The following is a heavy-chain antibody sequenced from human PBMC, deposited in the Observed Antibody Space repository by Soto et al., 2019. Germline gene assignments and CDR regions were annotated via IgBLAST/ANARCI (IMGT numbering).Heavy chain of an antibody. J-gene: IGHJ4*02. CDR1: GYSISSGCY. D-gene: IGHD3-16*02. CDR3: ARGKNDYVWGSYRTVYFDY. CDR2: IYHSGST. V-gene: IGHV4-38-2*01. Sequence: SETLSLTCAVSGYSISSGCYWGWIRQPPGKGLEWIGSIYHSGSTYYNPSLKSRVTISVDTSKNQFSLKLSSVTAADTAVYYCARGKNDYVWGSYRTVYFDYWGQGTLVTVSS.